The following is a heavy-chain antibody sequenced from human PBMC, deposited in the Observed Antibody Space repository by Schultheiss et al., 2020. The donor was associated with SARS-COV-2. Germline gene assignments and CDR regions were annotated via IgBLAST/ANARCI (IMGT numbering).Heavy chain of an antibody. J-gene: IGHJ4*02. CDR1: GFTFSSYA. CDR2: ISYDGSNK. Sequence: GGSLRLSCAASGFTFSSYAMHWVRQAPGKGLEWVAVISYDGSNKYYADSVKGRFTISRDNSKNTLYLQMNSLRAEDTAVYYCARELPDSSSSHFDYWGQGTLVIVAS. V-gene: IGHV3-30*07. CDR3: ARELPDSSSSHFDY. D-gene: IGHD6-13*01.